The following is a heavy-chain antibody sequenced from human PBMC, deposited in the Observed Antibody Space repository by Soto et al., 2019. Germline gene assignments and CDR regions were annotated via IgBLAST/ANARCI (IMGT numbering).Heavy chain of an antibody. CDR3: ERDVSTSGSYYWVDS. Sequence: QVQLVQSGAEVKDSGASVTVSCKVSGDTLTSIGFSWVRQAPGQGLERVGLVSGYSGDTNYAPKVQGRITTSAYSSTNTVHMELRSLRFDDTAIYYCERDVSTSGSYYWVDSWGQGTLVTVSP. J-gene: IGHJ5*01. CDR1: GDTLTSIG. V-gene: IGHV1-18*01. CDR2: VSGYSGDT. D-gene: IGHD3-10*01.